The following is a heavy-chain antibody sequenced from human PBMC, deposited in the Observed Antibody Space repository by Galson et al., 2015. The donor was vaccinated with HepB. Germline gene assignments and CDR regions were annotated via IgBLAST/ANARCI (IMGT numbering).Heavy chain of an antibody. J-gene: IGHJ6*02. D-gene: IGHD2-2*01. CDR1: GYTVAAYY. CDR2: INPNSGGT. CDR3: ARDDWCSSSSCFGLGYYYGLDV. V-gene: IGHV1-2*06. Sequence: SVKVSCKAYGYTVAAYYIHGVRQAPGQGLEWVGRINPNSGGTNYAQKFQGRVTMTRDTAISTVYMELRRLRSDDSAVYFCARDDWCSSSSCFGLGYYYGLDVWGQGATVTVSS.